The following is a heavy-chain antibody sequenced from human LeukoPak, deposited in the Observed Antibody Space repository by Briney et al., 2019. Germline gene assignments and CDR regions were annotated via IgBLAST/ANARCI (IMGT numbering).Heavy chain of an antibody. Sequence: PGGSLRLSCAASGFTFSSYEMNWVRQAPGKGLEWVSFITSSGNTMYYADSVKGRFTISRDNAKNSLYLQMNSLRAEDTAVYYCARGDKYIAFSPPLQGFDYWGQGTLVTVSS. CDR3: ARGDKYIAFSPPLQGFDY. CDR2: ITSSGNTM. D-gene: IGHD3-3*02. J-gene: IGHJ4*02. V-gene: IGHV3-48*03. CDR1: GFTFSSYE.